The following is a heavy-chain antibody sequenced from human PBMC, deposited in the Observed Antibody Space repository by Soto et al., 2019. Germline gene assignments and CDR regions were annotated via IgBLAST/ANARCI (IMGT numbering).Heavy chain of an antibody. CDR2: IKSDAITT. CDR1: GFTFTDYS. Sequence: VGSLRLSCEASGFTFTDYSLHWVRQPPGKGLVWVSRIKSDAITTNYADSVKGRFTISRDNAKNTLYLQMNSLRAEDTAVYYCARDDSSGYYYYGMDVWGQGTTVTVSS. CDR3: ARDDSSGYYYYGMDV. D-gene: IGHD3-22*01. V-gene: IGHV3-74*01. J-gene: IGHJ6*02.